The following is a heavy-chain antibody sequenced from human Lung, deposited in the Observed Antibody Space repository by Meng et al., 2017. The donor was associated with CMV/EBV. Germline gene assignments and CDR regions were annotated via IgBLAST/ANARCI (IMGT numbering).Heavy chain of an antibody. D-gene: IGHD2-15*01. CDR1: GGCISRGDFY. V-gene: IGHV4-30-4*01. J-gene: IGHJ4*02. CDR3: ARVGGCSGGGCYHRLFDY. CDR2: IYYTGST. Sequence: LQDWGPDVGKPSQTLSLTCIVSGGCISRGDFYWSWIRQPPGKGLEWIGYIYYTGSTYYNPSLKSRVIISVDTSKNQFSLKLNSVTAADTAVYYCARVGGCSGGGCYHRLFDYWGQGTLVTVSS.